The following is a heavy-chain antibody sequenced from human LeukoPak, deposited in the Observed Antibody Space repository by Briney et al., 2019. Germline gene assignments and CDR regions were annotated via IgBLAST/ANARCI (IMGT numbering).Heavy chain of an antibody. V-gene: IGHV1-24*01. Sequence: ASVKVSCKASGYTLTELSMHWVRQAPGKGLEWMGGFDPEDGETIYAQKFQGRVTMTEDTSTDTAYMELSSLRSEDTAVYYCATAFSVAGTYWFDPWGQGTLVTVSS. CDR3: ATAFSVAGTYWFDP. CDR2: FDPEDGET. J-gene: IGHJ5*02. CDR1: GYTLTELS. D-gene: IGHD6-19*01.